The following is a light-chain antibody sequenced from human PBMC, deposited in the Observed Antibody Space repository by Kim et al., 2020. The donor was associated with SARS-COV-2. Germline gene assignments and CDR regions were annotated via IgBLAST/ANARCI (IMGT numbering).Light chain of an antibody. CDR2: GAS. CDR3: QQYNNWPHSNT. Sequence: EIVMTQSPATLSVSPGERATLSCRASQSVSSNLAWYQQKPGQAPRLLIYGASTRATGIPARFSGSGSGTEFTLTISSLQSEDFAVYYCQQYNNWPHSNTVGQGTRLEIK. V-gene: IGKV3-15*01. CDR1: QSVSSN. J-gene: IGKJ5*01.